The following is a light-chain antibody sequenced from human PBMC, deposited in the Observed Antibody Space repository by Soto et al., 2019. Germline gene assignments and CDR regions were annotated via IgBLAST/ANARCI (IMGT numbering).Light chain of an antibody. Sequence: EVVMTQSPATLSVSPGERATLSCRASQSVTNSLAWYQQKPGQVPRLLIYGASTRAAGIPARFSGSGSGTEFTLTISSLQSEDFAVYYCQQYNNWPWTFGQGTKVDIK. CDR3: QQYNNWPWT. V-gene: IGKV3-15*01. CDR2: GAS. CDR1: QSVTNS. J-gene: IGKJ1*01.